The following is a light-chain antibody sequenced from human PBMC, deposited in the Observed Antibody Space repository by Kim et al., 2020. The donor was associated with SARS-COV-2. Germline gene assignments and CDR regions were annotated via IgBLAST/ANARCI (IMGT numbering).Light chain of an antibody. J-gene: IGLJ1*01. V-gene: IGLV3-25*03. CDR3: QSADGSGTYV. Sequence: SYELTQPPSVSVSPGQTARITCSGDALPEKQTYWYQQKSGQAPPLLIYKDSERPSGIPGRFSGSSSGTTVTLTISGVQAEDDADYYCQSADGSGTYVFGT. CDR1: ALPEKQ. CDR2: KDS.